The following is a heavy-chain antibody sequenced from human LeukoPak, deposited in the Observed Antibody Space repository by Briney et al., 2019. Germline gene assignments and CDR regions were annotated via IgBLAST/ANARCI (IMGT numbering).Heavy chain of an antibody. CDR3: ARVTAGY. D-gene: IGHD6-13*01. CDR2: IRYDGSNK. CDR1: GFTFSSYG. J-gene: IGHJ4*02. Sequence: GRSLRLSCAASGFTFSSYGMHWVRQAPGKGLEWVAFIRYDGSNKYYADSVKGRFTISRDNAKNSLYLQMNSLRAEDTAVYYCARVTAGYWGQGTLVTVSS. V-gene: IGHV3-33*01.